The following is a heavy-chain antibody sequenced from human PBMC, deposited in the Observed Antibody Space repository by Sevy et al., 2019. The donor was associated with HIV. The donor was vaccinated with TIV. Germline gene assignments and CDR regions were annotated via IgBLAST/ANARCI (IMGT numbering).Heavy chain of an antibody. CDR1: GYTLTELS. CDR3: ETYTPIPPNIRNYYYYYGMDV. Sequence: ASVKVSCKVSGYTLTELSMHWVRQAPGKGLEWMGGFDPEDGETIYAQKFQGRVTMTEDTSTDTAYMELSSLRSEDTAVYYCETYTPIPPNIRNYYYYYGMDVWGQGTTVTVSS. D-gene: IGHD2-2*02. CDR2: FDPEDGET. J-gene: IGHJ6*02. V-gene: IGHV1-24*01.